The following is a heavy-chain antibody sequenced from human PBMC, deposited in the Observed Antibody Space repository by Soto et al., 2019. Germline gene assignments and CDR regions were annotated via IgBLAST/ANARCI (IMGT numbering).Heavy chain of an antibody. J-gene: IGHJ4*02. CDR1: GFSLSTSGVG. D-gene: IGHD1-20*01. V-gene: IGHV2-5*02. CDR2: IYWDDDK. CDR3: ARTHNWNFDY. Sequence: GSGPTLVNPTQTLTLTCTFSGFSLSTSGVGVGWIRQPPGKALEWLALIYWDDDKRYSPSLKTRLTITKDTSKNQVVLTMTNMDAVDAVSYCWARTHNWNFDYWGQGTLVTVSS.